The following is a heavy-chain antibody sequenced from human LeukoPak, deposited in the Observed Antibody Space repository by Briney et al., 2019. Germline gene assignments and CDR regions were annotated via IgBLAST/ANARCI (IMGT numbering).Heavy chain of an antibody. V-gene: IGHV1-46*01. J-gene: IGHJ3*02. D-gene: IGHD2-21*02. Sequence: ASVKVSCKASGYTFTSYYMHWVRQAPGQGLEWMGIINPSGGSTSYAQKFQGRVTMTRDTSTSTVYMELSSLRSEDTAVYYCAKVSVEPGGDWSVVEPPAFDIWGQGTMVTVSS. CDR2: INPSGGST. CDR1: GYTFTSYY. CDR3: AKVSVEPGGDWSVVEPPAFDI.